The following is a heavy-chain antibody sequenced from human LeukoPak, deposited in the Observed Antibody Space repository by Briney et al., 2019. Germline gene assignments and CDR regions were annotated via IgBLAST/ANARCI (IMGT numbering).Heavy chain of an antibody. D-gene: IGHD1-20*01. J-gene: IGHJ4*02. CDR3: ARGPTITRYNWAFDY. V-gene: IGHV4-61*02. CDR2: IYTSGRP. CDR1: GGSISSGSYY. Sequence: SQTLSLICTFSGGSISSGSYYCSSIRQPAGKGLEWIGRIYTSGRPNYNPSLKSQVTISVDTSKNQFSLKLSSVTAADTAVYYCARGPTITRYNWAFDYWGQGTLVTVSS.